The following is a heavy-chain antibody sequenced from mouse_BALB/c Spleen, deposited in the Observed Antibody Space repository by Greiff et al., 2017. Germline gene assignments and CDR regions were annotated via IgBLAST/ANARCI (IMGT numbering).Heavy chain of an antibody. CDR1: GFTFSSFG. CDR3: ASKLTGTYYAMDY. D-gene: IGHD4-1*01. J-gene: IGHJ4*01. Sequence: VQLKESGGGLVQPGGSLKLSCAASGFTFSSFGMHWVRQAPEKGLEWVAYISSGSSTIYYADTVKGRFTISRDNPKNTLFLQMTSLRSEDTAMYYCASKLTGTYYAMDYWGQGTSVTVSS. CDR2: ISSGSSTI. V-gene: IGHV5-17*02.